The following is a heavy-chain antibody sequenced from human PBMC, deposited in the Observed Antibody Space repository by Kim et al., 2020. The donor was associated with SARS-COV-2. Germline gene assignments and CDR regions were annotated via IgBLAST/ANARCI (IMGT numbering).Heavy chain of an antibody. V-gene: IGHV3-23*01. D-gene: IGHD3-10*01. CDR3: AKALLLGFGELEGEYGMDV. J-gene: IGHJ6*02. Sequence: GGSLRLSCAASGFTFSSYAMSWVRQAPGKGLEWVSAISGSGGSTYYADSVKGRFTISRDNSKNTLYLQMTSLRAEDTAVYYCAKALLLGFGELEGEYGMDVWGQGITVTVSS. CDR2: ISGSGGST. CDR1: GFTFSSYA.